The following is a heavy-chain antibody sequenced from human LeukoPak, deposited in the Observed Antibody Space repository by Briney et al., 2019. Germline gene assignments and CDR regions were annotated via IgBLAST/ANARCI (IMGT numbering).Heavy chain of an antibody. CDR3: ARVNGYSYGDYFDY. Sequence: SETLSLTCTVSGGSISSYYWSWIRQPPGKGLEWIGYIYYSGSTNYNPSLKSRVTTSVDTSKNQFSLKLSSVTAADTAVYYCARVNGYSYGDYFDYWGQGTLVTVSS. CDR1: GGSISSYY. D-gene: IGHD5-18*01. J-gene: IGHJ4*02. V-gene: IGHV4-59*01. CDR2: IYYSGST.